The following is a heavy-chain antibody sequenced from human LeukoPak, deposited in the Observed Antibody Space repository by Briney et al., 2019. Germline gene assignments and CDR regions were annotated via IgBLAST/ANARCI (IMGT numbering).Heavy chain of an antibody. CDR3: ASYLYWWSDLGY. V-gene: IGHV3-30*02. D-gene: IGHD2-8*02. Sequence: GGSLRLSCAASGFTFSSYGMHWVRQAPGKGLEWVAFIRYDGRNKYYADSVKGRFTISRDNFKNTLYLQMNSLRVEDTAVYYCASYLYWWSDLGYWGQGTLVTVSS. J-gene: IGHJ4*02. CDR1: GFTFSSYG. CDR2: IRYDGRNK.